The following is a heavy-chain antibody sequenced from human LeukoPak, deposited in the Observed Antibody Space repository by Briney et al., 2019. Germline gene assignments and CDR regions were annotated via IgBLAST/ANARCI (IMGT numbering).Heavy chain of an antibody. Sequence: GASVKVSRKASGYTFTSYYMHWVRQAPGQGLEWMGIINPSGGSTSYAQKFQGRVTITADKSTSTAYMELSSLRSEDTAVYYCARGRQYYYDSNGYQLDYWGQGTLVTVSS. CDR1: GYTFTSYY. V-gene: IGHV1-46*01. D-gene: IGHD3-22*01. CDR3: ARGRQYYYDSNGYQLDY. J-gene: IGHJ4*02. CDR2: INPSGGST.